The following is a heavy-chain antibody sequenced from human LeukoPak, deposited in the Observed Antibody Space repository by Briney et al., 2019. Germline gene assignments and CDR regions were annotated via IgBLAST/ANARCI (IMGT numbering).Heavy chain of an antibody. J-gene: IGHJ4*02. CDR2: ISGSGGST. Sequence: GGSLRLSCAASGFTFSSYAMSWVRQAPGKGLEWVSAISGSGGSTYYADSAKGRFTISRDNSKSTLCLQMNSLRAEDTAVYYCPKPSYYYDSSGYPQDYWGREPWSPSPQ. D-gene: IGHD3-22*01. CDR3: PKPSYYYDSSGYPQDY. V-gene: IGHV3-23*01. CDR1: GFTFSSYA.